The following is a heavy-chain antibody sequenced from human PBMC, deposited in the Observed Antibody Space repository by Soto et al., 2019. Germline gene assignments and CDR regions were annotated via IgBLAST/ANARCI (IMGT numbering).Heavy chain of an antibody. V-gene: IGHV1-69*02. CDR2: IIPILGIA. Sequence: QVQLVQSGAEVKKPGSSVKVSCKASGGTFSSYTISWVRQAPGQGLEWMGRIIPILGIANYAQKFPGRVTITADKSTSTAYMELSSLRSEDTAVYYCARGVTIGGWYRGDAFDIWGQGTMVTVSS. J-gene: IGHJ3*02. D-gene: IGHD6-19*01. CDR1: GGTFSSYT. CDR3: ARGVTIGGWYRGDAFDI.